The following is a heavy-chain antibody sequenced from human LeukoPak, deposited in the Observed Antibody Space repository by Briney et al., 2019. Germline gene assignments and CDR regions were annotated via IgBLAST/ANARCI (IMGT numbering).Heavy chain of an antibody. CDR2: LYSSGSA. CDR1: GASISSSNYF. V-gene: IGHV4-39*01. D-gene: IGHD6-13*01. J-gene: IGHJ4*02. Sequence: SETLSLTCTVSGASISSSNYFWGWIRQPPGKGLEWIGSLYSSGSAYYNPSLKSRVSMSVDTSQDQFSLKLSSVTAADTAVYYCARHNRMGAAATLGVFDYWGQGTLVTVSS. CDR3: ARHNRMGAAATLGVFDY.